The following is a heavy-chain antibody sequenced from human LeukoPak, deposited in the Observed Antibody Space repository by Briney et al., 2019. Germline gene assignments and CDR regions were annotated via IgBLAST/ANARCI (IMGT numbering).Heavy chain of an antibody. D-gene: IGHD5-12*01. CDR2: IYYSGGT. Sequence: PSETLSLTCTVSGGSISSYYWSWIRQPPGKGLEWIGYIYYSGGTNYNPSLKSRVTISVDTSKNQFSLKLSSVTAADTAVYYCARVVATVVDYWGQGTLVTVSS. V-gene: IGHV4-59*01. CDR1: GGSISSYY. J-gene: IGHJ4*02. CDR3: ARVVATVVDY.